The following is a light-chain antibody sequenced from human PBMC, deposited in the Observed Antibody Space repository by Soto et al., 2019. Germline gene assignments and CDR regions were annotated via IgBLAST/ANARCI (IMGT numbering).Light chain of an antibody. Sequence: EIVLTQSPGTLSLSPGERATLSCRASQSVSSSYLAWYQQKPGQAPRPLIYGASSRATGIPDRFSGSGSGTDFTLTISRLEPEDFAVYYCQQYGSSPPYTFGQGPKLEIK. CDR1: QSVSSSY. CDR2: GAS. J-gene: IGKJ2*01. V-gene: IGKV3-20*01. CDR3: QQYGSSPPYT.